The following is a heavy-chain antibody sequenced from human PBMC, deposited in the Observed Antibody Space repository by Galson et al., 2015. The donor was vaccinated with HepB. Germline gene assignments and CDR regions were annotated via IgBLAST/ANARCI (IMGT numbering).Heavy chain of an antibody. D-gene: IGHD3-22*01. J-gene: IGHJ4*02. CDR2: IIPIFGTA. CDR1: GGTFSSYA. CDR3: ASWGRSGYYSVPYYFDY. V-gene: IGHV1-69*13. Sequence: SVKVSCKASGGTFSSYAISWVRQAPGQGLEWMGGIIPIFGTANYAQKFQGRVTITADESTSTAYMELSSLRSEDTAVYYCASWGRSGYYSVPYYFDYWGQGTLVTVSS.